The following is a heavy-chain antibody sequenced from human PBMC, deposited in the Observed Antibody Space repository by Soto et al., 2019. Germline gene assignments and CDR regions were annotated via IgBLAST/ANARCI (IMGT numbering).Heavy chain of an antibody. CDR3: AKDMWTGAYYYYGMEV. CDR1: GFTFSSYG. CDR2: ISYDGSNK. D-gene: IGHD2-21*01. V-gene: IGHV3-30*18. Sequence: QVQLVESGGGVVQPGRSLRLSCAASGFTFSSYGMHWVRQAPGKGLEWVAVISYDGSNKYYADSVKGRFTISRDNSKNTLYLQINSLRAEDTAVYYCAKDMWTGAYYYYGMEVWGKGTTVTVSS. J-gene: IGHJ6*04.